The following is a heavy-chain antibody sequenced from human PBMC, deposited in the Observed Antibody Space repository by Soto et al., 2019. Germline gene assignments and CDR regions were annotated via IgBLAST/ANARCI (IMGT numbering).Heavy chain of an antibody. V-gene: IGHV3-21*01. Sequence: GGSLRLSCAASGFTFSSYSMNWVRQAPGKGLEWVSSISSSSSYIYYADSVKGRFTISRDNAKNSLYLQMNSLRAEDTAVYYCARDTSHFTYYDFCSHWGQGTLVNV. J-gene: IGHJ4*02. CDR2: ISSSSSYI. CDR3: ARDTSHFTYYDFCSH. CDR1: GFTFSSYS. D-gene: IGHD3-3*01.